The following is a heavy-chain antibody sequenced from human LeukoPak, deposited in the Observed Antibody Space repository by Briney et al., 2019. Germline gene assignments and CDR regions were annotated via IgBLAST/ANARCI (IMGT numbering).Heavy chain of an antibody. CDR3: ARGRDGYNYGSDY. J-gene: IGHJ4*02. CDR2: IYSSGST. CDR1: GGSISSSSYY. Sequence: SETLSLTCTVSGGSISSSSYYWGWVRQPPGKGLEWIGSIYSSGSTYYNPSLKSRVTISVDTSKNQFSLKLSSVTAADTAVYYCARGRDGYNYGSDYWGQGTLVTVSS. V-gene: IGHV4-39*07. D-gene: IGHD5-24*01.